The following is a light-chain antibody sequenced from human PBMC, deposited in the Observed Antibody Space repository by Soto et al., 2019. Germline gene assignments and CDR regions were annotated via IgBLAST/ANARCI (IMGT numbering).Light chain of an antibody. CDR3: QQCTNWPRT. V-gene: IGKV3-11*01. J-gene: IGKJ1*01. CDR1: QSVCTC. Sequence: EIVLTQSPATLSLSPGERATLSCRASQSVCTCLAWYQQKPGQAPRLLIFGASNRAAGIPARFSGSGSGTDFTLTISLESEDFAVYYCQQCTNWPRTFGQGTRVEMK. CDR2: GAS.